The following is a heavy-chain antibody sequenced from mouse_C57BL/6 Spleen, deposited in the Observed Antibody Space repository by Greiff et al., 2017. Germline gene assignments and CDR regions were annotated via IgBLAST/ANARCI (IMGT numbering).Heavy chain of an antibody. CDR2: INYDGSST. Sequence: EVHLVESEGGLVQPGSSMKLSCTASGFTFSDYYMAWVRQVPEKGLEWVANINYDGSSTYYLDSLKSRFIISRDNAKNILYLQMSSLKSEDTATYYCARVPITTVVATDYAMDYWGQGTSVTVSS. J-gene: IGHJ4*01. CDR1: GFTFSDYY. D-gene: IGHD1-1*01. V-gene: IGHV5-16*01. CDR3: ARVPITTVVATDYAMDY.